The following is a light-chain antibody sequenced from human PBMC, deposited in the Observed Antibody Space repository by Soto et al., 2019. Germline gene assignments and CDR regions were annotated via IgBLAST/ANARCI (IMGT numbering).Light chain of an antibody. Sequence: QSALTQPASVSGSPGQSITISCTGTSTDIGPYNLVSWYQQHPGKAPKLMIYEGSKRPSGVSNRFSGSKSGNTASLKISGLQVEDEAEYYCCSYAGSTTWVFGGGTKLTVL. J-gene: IGLJ3*02. V-gene: IGLV2-23*01. CDR3: CSYAGSTTWV. CDR2: EGS. CDR1: STDIGPYNL.